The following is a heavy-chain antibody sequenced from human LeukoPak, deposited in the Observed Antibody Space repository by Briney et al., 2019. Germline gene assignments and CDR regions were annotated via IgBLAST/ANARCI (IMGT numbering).Heavy chain of an antibody. CDR2: VFHDGGA. CDR3: ARNLGKSFGL. J-gene: IGHJ2*01. Sequence: SETLSLTCDVSDDSINNNNWWSLVRPSPGEGLEWIGQVFHDGGASYNPSLKSRVAISVDKSNNQFSLVLNSVTAADSAIYYCARNLGKSFGLWGRGTLVTVSS. CDR1: DDSINNNNW. V-gene: IGHV4-4*02.